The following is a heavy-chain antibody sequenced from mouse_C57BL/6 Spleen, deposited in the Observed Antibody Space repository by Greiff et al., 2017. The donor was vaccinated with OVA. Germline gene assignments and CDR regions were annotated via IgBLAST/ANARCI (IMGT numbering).Heavy chain of an antibody. CDR2: IRSKSNNYAT. V-gene: IGHV10-1*01. CDR1: GFSFNTYA. D-gene: IGHD2-2*01. J-gene: IGHJ4*01. CDR3: VRQGDYGYAHYYAMDY. Sequence: EVQGVESGGGLVQPKGSLKLSCAASGFSFNTYAMNWVRQAPGKGLEWVARIRSKSNNYATYYADSVKDRFTISRDDSESMLYLQMNNLKTEDTAMYYCVRQGDYGYAHYYAMDYWGQGTSVTVSS.